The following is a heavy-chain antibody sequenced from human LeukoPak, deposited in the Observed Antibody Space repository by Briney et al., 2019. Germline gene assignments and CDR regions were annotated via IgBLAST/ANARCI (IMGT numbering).Heavy chain of an antibody. CDR3: ARASYSSSWFYDY. V-gene: IGHV1-2*02. J-gene: IGHJ4*02. CDR2: INPNSGGT. Sequence: ASLKVSCKASGYTFTGYYMHSVRPAPGQGLEWMGWINPNSGGTNYAQKFQGRVTMTRDTFISTAYMELRRLRSVDTGVYYCARASYSSSWFYDYWGQGTLVTVSS. CDR1: GYTFTGYY. D-gene: IGHD6-13*01.